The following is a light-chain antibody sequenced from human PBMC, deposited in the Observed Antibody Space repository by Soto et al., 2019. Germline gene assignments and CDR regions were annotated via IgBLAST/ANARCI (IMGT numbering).Light chain of an antibody. CDR2: AAS. V-gene: IGKV1-39*01. J-gene: IGKJ1*01. Sequence: DLQMTQSPSSLSASVGDRVTITCRASQSIRNSLNWYHQKPGKAPQLLIYAASSLQSGVPSRFSGSGSGTDFTLTISSLQPEDFATYYCQQSYNTPRTFGQGTKVEIK. CDR1: QSIRNS. CDR3: QQSYNTPRT.